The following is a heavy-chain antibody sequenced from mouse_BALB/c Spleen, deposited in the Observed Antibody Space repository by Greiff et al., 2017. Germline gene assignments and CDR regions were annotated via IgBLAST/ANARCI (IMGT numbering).Heavy chain of an antibody. Sequence: DVKLVESGGGLVQPGGSRKLSCAASGFTFSSFGMHWVRQAPEKGLEWVAYISSGSSTIYYADTVKGRFTISRDNPKNTLFLQMTSLRSEDTAMYYCARGTGLYYFDYWGQGTTITVSS. J-gene: IGHJ2*01. CDR1: GFTFSSFG. CDR3: ARGTGLYYFDY. CDR2: ISSGSSTI. D-gene: IGHD4-1*01. V-gene: IGHV5-17*02.